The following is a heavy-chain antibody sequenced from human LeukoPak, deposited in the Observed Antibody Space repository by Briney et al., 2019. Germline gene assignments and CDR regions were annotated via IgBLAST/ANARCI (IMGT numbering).Heavy chain of an antibody. CDR2: IYNDGGT. D-gene: IGHD3-16*02. CDR3: VKRLTLGDLSIKGAFAL. V-gene: IGHV3-53*01. Sequence: GGSLRLSCAASGFTVSSNYMSWVRQGPGKGLEWVALIYNDGGTHYTDSVKGRFTISRDTSRNTLFLQMNSLRVEDSAMYYCVKRLTLGDLSIKGAFALWGQGTMVTIAS. J-gene: IGHJ3*01. CDR1: GFTVSSNY.